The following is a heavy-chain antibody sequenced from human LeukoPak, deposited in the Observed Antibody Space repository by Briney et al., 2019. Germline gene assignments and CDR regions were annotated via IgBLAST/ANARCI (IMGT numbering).Heavy chain of an antibody. J-gene: IGHJ5*02. D-gene: IGHD2-15*01. CDR1: GGSISSYY. V-gene: IGHV4-4*07. CDR2: IYTSGST. CDR3: AREGIIGNWFDP. Sequence: SETLSLICTVSGGSISSYYWSWIRQPAGKGLEWIGRIYTSGSTNYNPSLKSRVTMSVDTSKNQFSLKLSSVTAADTAVYYCAREGIIGNWFDPWGQGTLVTVSS.